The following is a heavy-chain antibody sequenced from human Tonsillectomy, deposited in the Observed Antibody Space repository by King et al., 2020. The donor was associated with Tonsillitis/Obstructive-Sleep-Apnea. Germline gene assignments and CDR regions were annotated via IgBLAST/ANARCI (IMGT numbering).Heavy chain of an antibody. D-gene: IGHD3-16*02. CDR3: ARHLVKDNWLDP. V-gene: IGHV4-39*01. CDR2: IYYSGST. Sequence: QLQESGPGLVKPSETLSLTCTVSGGSISSSSYYWGWIRQPPGKGLEWIATIYYSGSTYCNPSLKSRVTISVDTSKNQFSLKLSSVTAADTAVYYCARHLVKDNWLDPWGQGTLVTVSS. CDR1: GGSISSSSYY. J-gene: IGHJ5*02.